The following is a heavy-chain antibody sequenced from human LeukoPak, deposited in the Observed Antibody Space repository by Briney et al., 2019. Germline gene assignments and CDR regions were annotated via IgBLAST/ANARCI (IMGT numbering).Heavy chain of an antibody. Sequence: KTSETLSLTCTVSGGSISSYYWSWIRQPPGKGLEWIGYIYYSGSTNYNPSLKSRVTISVDTSKNQFSLKLSSVTAADTAVYYCAREFPYCSGGSCHQSDPWGQGTLVTVSS. CDR3: AREFPYCSGGSCHQSDP. D-gene: IGHD2-15*01. J-gene: IGHJ5*02. CDR1: GGSISSYY. CDR2: IYYSGST. V-gene: IGHV4-59*01.